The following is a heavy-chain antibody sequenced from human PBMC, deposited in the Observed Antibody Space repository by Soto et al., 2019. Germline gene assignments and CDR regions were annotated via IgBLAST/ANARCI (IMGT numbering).Heavy chain of an antibody. CDR2: INPSGGST. CDR1: GYTFTSYY. J-gene: IGHJ4*02. Sequence: ASVKVSCKASGYTFTSYYMHWVRQAPGQGLEWMGIINPSGGSTSYAQKFQGRVTMTRDTSTSTVYMELSSLRSEDTAVYYCARDERRGYASSGEYYFDYWGQGPLVTVSS. V-gene: IGHV1-46*01. D-gene: IGHD5-18*01. CDR3: ARDERRGYASSGEYYFDY.